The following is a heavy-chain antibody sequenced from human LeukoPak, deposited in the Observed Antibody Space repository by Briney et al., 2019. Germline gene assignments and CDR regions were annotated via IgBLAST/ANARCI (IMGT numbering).Heavy chain of an antibody. CDR2: IDTSGST. D-gene: IGHD6-13*01. Sequence: SETLSLTCTVSGGSISSYYWSWIRQPAGKGLEWIGRIDTSGSTNYNPSLKSRVTMSVDTSKNQFSLKLSSVTAADTAVYYCARGRLNGYSSSWFPYGMDVWGQGTTVTVSS. V-gene: IGHV4-4*07. J-gene: IGHJ6*02. CDR3: ARGRLNGYSSSWFPYGMDV. CDR1: GGSISSYY.